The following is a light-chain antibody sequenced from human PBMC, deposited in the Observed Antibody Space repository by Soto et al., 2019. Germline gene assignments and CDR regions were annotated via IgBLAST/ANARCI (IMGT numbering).Light chain of an antibody. V-gene: IGLV2-11*01. CDR1: SSDVGGYNY. CDR3: CSYAGSYSVV. CDR2: DVS. J-gene: IGLJ2*01. Sequence: QSALTQPRSVSGSPGQSVTISCTGTSSDVGGYNYVSWYQQHPGKAPNLMIYDVSKRPSGVPDRFSGSKSGTTASLTISGLQAEDEADYYCCSYAGSYSVVFGGGTKLTVL.